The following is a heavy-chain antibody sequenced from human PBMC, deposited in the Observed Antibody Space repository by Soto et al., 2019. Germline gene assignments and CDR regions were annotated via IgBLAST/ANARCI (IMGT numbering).Heavy chain of an antibody. D-gene: IGHD6-13*01. J-gene: IGHJ4*02. Sequence: GGSLRLSCAASGFTFSSYWMSWVRQAPGKGLEWVANIKQDGSEKYYVDSVKGRFTISRDNAKNSLYLQMNSLRAEDTAVYYCARDAAAAGPYYFDYWGQGTLVTVSS. CDR3: ARDAAAAGPYYFDY. CDR2: IKQDGSEK. V-gene: IGHV3-7*05. CDR1: GFTFSSYW.